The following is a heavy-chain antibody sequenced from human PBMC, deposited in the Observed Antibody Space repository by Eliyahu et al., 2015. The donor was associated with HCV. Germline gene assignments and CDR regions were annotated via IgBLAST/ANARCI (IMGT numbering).Heavy chain of an antibody. Sequence: QVHLQESGPGLVKPSQTLSLTCTVSGASITFNVPTWSWIRQTAGQGLEWVGRFYPDGSINYNPXLDSRATISADTSRNQFSLTVTSVTAADSAVYFCAREDSRNFFDFWGRGIVVTVSS. CDR3: AREDSRNFFDF. V-gene: IGHV4-61*02. D-gene: IGHD6-13*01. CDR1: GASITFNVPT. CDR2: FYPDGSI. J-gene: IGHJ4*02.